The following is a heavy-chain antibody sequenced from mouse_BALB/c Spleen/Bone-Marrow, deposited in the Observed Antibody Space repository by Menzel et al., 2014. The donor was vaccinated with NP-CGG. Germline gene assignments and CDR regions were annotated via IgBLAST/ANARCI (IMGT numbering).Heavy chain of an antibody. CDR2: TYPSDSYT. CDR1: GYTFINYW. Sequence: QVQLQQSGAELVRPGASVKVSCKASGYTFINYWINWVRQRPGQGLEWIGNTYPSDSYTNYNQKFKDKATLTVDKSSSTAYMQLSSPTSEDSAVYYCTRMYYNYYAMDYWGQGTSVTVSS. D-gene: IGHD1-3*01. J-gene: IGHJ4*01. CDR3: TRMYYNYYAMDY. V-gene: IGHV1-69*02.